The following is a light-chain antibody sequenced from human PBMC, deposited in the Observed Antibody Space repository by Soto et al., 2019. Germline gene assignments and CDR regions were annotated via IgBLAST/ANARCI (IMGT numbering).Light chain of an antibody. V-gene: IGKV1-39*01. CDR2: AAS. J-gene: IGKJ5*01. CDR1: QSISSY. CDR3: QQSYSTPNT. Sequence: DIQMTQSPSSLSASVGDRVTITCRASQSISSYLNWYQQKPGKDPKLLIYAASSLQSGVPSRFSGSGSGTDFTLTISSLQPEDFATYSCQQSYSTPNTFGQGTRLEIK.